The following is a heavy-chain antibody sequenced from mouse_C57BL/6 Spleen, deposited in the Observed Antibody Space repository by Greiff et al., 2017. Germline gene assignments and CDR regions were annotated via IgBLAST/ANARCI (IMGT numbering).Heavy chain of an antibody. D-gene: IGHD1-1*01. V-gene: IGHV1-52*01. CDR1: GYTFTSYW. CDR3: ARDPLYYYGSSPGAMDY. CDR2: IDPSDSET. Sequence: QVQLQQPGAELVRPGSSVKLSCKASGYTFTSYWMHWVKQRPIQGLEWIGNIDPSDSETHYNQKFKDKATLTVDKSSSTAYMQLSSLTSEDSAVYYCARDPLYYYGSSPGAMDYWGQGTSVTVSS. J-gene: IGHJ4*01.